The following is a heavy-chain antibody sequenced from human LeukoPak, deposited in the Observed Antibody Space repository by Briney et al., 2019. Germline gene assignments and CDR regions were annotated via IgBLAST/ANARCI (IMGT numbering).Heavy chain of an antibody. J-gene: IGHJ4*02. Sequence: PSETLSLTCTVSGGSISSYYWSWIRQPPGKGLEWIAYIHYSGSTNYNPSLKSRVSMSIDTSKNQFSLKLRSVTAADTAVYYCARQRGIAAEFDYWGQGTLVTVSS. CDR2: IHYSGST. V-gene: IGHV4-59*08. CDR1: GGSISSYY. CDR3: ARQRGIAAEFDY. D-gene: IGHD6-13*01.